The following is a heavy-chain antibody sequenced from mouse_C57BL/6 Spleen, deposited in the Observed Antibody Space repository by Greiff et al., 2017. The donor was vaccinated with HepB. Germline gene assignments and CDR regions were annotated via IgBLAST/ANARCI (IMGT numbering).Heavy chain of an antibody. Sequence: EVQLQQSGPELVKPGTSVKISCKTSGYTFTDYYMNWVKQSHGKSLEWIGDIIPNNGGTSYNQKFKGKATLTVDKSSSTAYMDLSSLTSEDSAVYYCALRDYDTMDYWGQGTSVTVSS. CDR3: ALRDYDTMDY. CDR1: GYTFTDYY. CDR2: IIPNNGGT. J-gene: IGHJ4*01. V-gene: IGHV1-26*01.